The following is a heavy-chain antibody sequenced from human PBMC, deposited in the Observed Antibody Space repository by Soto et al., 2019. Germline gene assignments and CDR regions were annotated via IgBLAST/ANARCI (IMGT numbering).Heavy chain of an antibody. Sequence: GGSLRLSCAASGFTFSSYSMNWVRQALGKGLEWVSSISSSSSYIYYADSVKGRFTISRDNAKNSLYLQMNSLRAEDTAVYYCARDSYHDSSSWADYYNYYGMDVWGQGTTVTVSS. CDR2: ISSSSSYI. CDR3: ARDSYHDSSSWADYYNYYGMDV. J-gene: IGHJ6*02. V-gene: IGHV3-21*01. CDR1: GFTFSSYS. D-gene: IGHD6-13*01.